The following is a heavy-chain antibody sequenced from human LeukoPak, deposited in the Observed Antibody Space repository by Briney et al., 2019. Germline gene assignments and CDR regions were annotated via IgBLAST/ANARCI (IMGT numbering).Heavy chain of an antibody. J-gene: IGHJ4*02. V-gene: IGHV3-20*04. CDR1: GFTFDDYG. CDR2: INWNGASI. D-gene: IGHD2-15*01. Sequence: GSLRLSCAASGFTFDDYGMSWVRQAPGKGPEWVAGINWNGASIGYADSVKGRFTISRDSAKKSLYLQMNSLRAEDTALYYCARGYCIGGSCWYFDHWGQGTLVTVPS. CDR3: ARGYCIGGSCWYFDH.